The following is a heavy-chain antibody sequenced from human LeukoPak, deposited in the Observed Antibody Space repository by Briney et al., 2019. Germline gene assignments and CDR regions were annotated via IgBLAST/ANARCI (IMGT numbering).Heavy chain of an antibody. Sequence: PGGSLRLSCAASGFTFSSYGMHWVRQAPGKGLEWVAVISYDGSNKYYADSVKGRFTISRDNSKNTLYLQMNSLRAEDTAVYYCARDGSSPTDSSGWYGEDYWGQGTLVTVSS. CDR2: ISYDGSNK. D-gene: IGHD6-19*01. V-gene: IGHV3-30*03. J-gene: IGHJ4*02. CDR3: ARDGSSPTDSSGWYGEDY. CDR1: GFTFSSYG.